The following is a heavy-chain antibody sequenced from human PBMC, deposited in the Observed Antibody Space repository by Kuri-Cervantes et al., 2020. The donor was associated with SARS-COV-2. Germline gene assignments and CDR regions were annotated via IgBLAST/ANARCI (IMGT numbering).Heavy chain of an antibody. CDR1: GYTSTSDY. CDR2: IDPDGGTT. D-gene: IGHD2-15*01. V-gene: IGHV1-46*01. J-gene: IGHJ2*01. Sequence: ASVKVSCKASGYTSTSDYIHWVRQAPGQGPEWMGLIDPDGGTTVYAQKFQDRITMTSDTSTSTVYMEVRSLRSEDTATYYCAPAMAANWHFDLWGRGTLVTVSS. CDR3: APAMAANWHFDL.